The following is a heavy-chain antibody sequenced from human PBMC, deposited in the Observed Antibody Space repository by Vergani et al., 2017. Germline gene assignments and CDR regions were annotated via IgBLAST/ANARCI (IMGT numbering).Heavy chain of an antibody. CDR3: ARDGGEYDKDALDV. CDR1: GGSFSTGGQS. D-gene: IGHD2-21*01. J-gene: IGHJ3*01. Sequence: QVQLQESGPGLVKPSQTLSLTCTVSGGSFSTGGQSWTWLRQSAGKGLEWIVRIYTSGATNYKPSLRSRAIMSVDGSKKQFSLKLTSVTDADTAVYYCARDGGEYDKDALDVWGQGTKVTVTS. V-gene: IGHV4-61*02. CDR2: IYTSGAT.